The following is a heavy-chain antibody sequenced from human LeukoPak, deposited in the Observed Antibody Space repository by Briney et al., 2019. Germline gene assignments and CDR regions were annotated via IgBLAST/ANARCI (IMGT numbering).Heavy chain of an antibody. Sequence: PSETLSLTCAVYGGSFSGYYWSWIRQPAGKGLEWIGRIYTSGSTNYNPSLKSRVTMSVDTSKNQFSLKLSSVTAADTAVYYCARGGPDTAMVSYYYYMDVWGKGTTVTVSS. D-gene: IGHD5-18*01. CDR1: GGSFSGYY. J-gene: IGHJ6*03. CDR2: IYTSGST. CDR3: ARGGPDTAMVSYYYYMDV. V-gene: IGHV4-59*10.